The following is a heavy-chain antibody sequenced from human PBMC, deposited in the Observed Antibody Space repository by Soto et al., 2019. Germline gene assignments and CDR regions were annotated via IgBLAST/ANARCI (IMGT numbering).Heavy chain of an antibody. J-gene: IGHJ4*02. CDR3: ARINHCSTTSCFGYYFDY. CDR1: GGSISSSSYY. D-gene: IGHD2-2*01. CDR2: IYYSGST. Sequence: SETLSLTCTVSGGSISSSSYYWGWIRQPPGKGLEWIGSIYYSGSTYYNPSLKSRVTMSVDTSKNQFSLKLYSVTAADTAVYYCARINHCSTTSCFGYYFDYWGQGTLVTVSS. V-gene: IGHV4-39*01.